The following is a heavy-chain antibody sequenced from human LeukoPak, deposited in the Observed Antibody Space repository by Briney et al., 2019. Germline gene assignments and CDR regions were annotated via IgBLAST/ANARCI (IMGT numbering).Heavy chain of an antibody. CDR3: ARARGGSGTFLSIIDY. Sequence: PSETLSLTCSVSGYSISTGYYWDWIRPSPGRGLEWIGNIYYTGSTYYNPSLKSRVTISVDTSKNQFSLKLTSVTAADTAIYYCARARGGSGTFLSIIDYWGQGTLVTVSS. J-gene: IGHJ4*02. CDR1: GYSISTGYY. CDR2: IYYTGST. D-gene: IGHD3-10*01. V-gene: IGHV4-38-2*02.